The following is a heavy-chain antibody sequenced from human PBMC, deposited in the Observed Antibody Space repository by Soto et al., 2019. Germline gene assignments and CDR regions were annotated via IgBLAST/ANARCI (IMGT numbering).Heavy chain of an antibody. Sequence: QIQLVQSGAEVKKPGASVKVSCKTSGYPFNSYNIDWVRQAPGQGFEWVGWSSIYNDNTDYAQKFQGRVTMTTDTSTSTAYMELRSLRSDDTAVYYCARRKDYYDSSTYFFFDPWGQGTLVTVSS. J-gene: IGHJ5*02. CDR2: SSIYNDNT. CDR1: GYPFNSYN. D-gene: IGHD3-22*01. V-gene: IGHV1-18*01. CDR3: ARRKDYYDSSTYFFFDP.